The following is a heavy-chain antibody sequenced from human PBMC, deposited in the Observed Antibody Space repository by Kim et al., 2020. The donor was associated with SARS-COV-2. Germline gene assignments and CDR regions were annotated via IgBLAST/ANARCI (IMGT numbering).Heavy chain of an antibody. J-gene: IGHJ4*02. CDR2: VNPDNGNT. CDR1: GYTFSNYV. CDR3: ASGRIIMAGAVD. V-gene: IGHV1-3*01. Sequence: ASVKVSCKAPGYTFSNYVVNWVRQAPGQRLEWMGWVNPDNGNTKYSQKFQGRVTITRDTPATTVYMELGSLRSEDTAMFYCASGRIIMAGAVDWGQGTLVTVSS. D-gene: IGHD6-19*01.